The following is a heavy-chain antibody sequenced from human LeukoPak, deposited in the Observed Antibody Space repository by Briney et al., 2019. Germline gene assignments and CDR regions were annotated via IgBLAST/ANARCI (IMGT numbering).Heavy chain of an antibody. CDR1: GFTFSSYA. CDR3: ARGGYDSSGYSPY. Sequence: GGSLRLSCAASGFTFSSYAMHWVRQAPGKGLEWVAVISYDGSNKYYADSVKGRFTISRDNSKNTLYLQMNSLRAEDTAVYYCARGGYDSSGYSPYWGQGTLVTVSS. V-gene: IGHV3-30*04. J-gene: IGHJ4*02. CDR2: ISYDGSNK. D-gene: IGHD3-22*01.